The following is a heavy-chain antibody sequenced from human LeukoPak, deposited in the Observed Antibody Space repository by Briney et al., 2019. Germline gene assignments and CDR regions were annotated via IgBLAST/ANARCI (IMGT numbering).Heavy chain of an antibody. Sequence: GGSLRLSCAASGFTFSSYAMHWVRQAPGKGLEWVAVISYDGSNKYYADSVKGRFTISRDNSKNTLYLQMNSLRAEDTAVYYCARDPADYDYVWGSYRLDYWGQGTLVTVSS. CDR3: ARDPADYDYVWGSYRLDY. D-gene: IGHD3-16*02. V-gene: IGHV3-30-3*01. CDR2: ISYDGSNK. CDR1: GFTFSSYA. J-gene: IGHJ4*02.